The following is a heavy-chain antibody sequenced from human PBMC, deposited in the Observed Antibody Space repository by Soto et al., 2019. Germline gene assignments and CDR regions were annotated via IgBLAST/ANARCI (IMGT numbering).Heavy chain of an antibody. D-gene: IGHD6-6*01. J-gene: IGHJ5*02. V-gene: IGHV4-31*03. CDR2: IYYSGST. Sequence: SETLSLTCTVSGGSISSGGYYWSWIRQHPGKGLEWIGYIYYSGSTYYNPSLKSRVTISVDTSKNQFSLKLSSVTAADTAVYYCARSSWDWFDPWGQGTLVTVCS. CDR1: GGSISSGGYY. CDR3: ARSSWDWFDP.